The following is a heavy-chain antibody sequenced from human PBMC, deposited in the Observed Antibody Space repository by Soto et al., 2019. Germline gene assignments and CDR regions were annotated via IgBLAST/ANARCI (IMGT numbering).Heavy chain of an antibody. V-gene: IGHV4-34*01. CDR2: IDHSGIT. D-gene: IGHD3-16*01. CDR1: NGSLTGHY. Sequence: PSETLSLTCAVYNGSLTGHYWTWIRQPPGKGLEWIGEIDHSGITNYNPSLKSRVTISVDTSKNRFSLILTSVTAADTAVYYCISRASERGSASITFGGSGPRFVGYWGQGNLVTVSS. J-gene: IGHJ4*02. CDR3: ISRASERGSASITFGGSGPRFVGY.